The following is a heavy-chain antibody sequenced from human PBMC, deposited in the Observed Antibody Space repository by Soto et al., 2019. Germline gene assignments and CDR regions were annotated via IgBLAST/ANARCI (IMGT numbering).Heavy chain of an antibody. V-gene: IGHV1-2*04. D-gene: IGHD3-22*01. Sequence: QVQLVQSGAEVKKPGASVKVSCKASGYTLTGYYMHWVRQAPGQGLEWMGWINPNSGGTNYAQKFQGWVTMTRDTSISTAYMELSRLRSDDTAVYYCARDYREYYDSSGSQHYYFYGMDVWGQGTTVTVSS. CDR1: GYTLTGYY. J-gene: IGHJ6*02. CDR3: ARDYREYYDSSGSQHYYFYGMDV. CDR2: INPNSGGT.